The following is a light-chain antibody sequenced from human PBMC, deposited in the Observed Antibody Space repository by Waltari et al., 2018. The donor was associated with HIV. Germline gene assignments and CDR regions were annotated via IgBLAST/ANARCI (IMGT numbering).Light chain of an antibody. CDR3: ASWDYSRTGLYV. CDR1: SPHLRDIP. Sequence: QSLLTQSPTHSGTPGQRVIIFCSVRSPHLRDIPVHCSQHHPRTAPKLLIHITNLLPPAFPDRVSGSTSVTSASLSINGLQSEDEAVYFCASWDYSRTGLYVFGTGTKVTVL. J-gene: IGLJ1*01. CDR2: ITN. V-gene: IGLV1-44*01.